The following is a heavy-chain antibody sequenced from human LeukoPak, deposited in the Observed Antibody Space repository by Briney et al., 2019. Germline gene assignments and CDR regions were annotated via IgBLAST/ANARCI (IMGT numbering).Heavy chain of an antibody. Sequence: SQTLSLTCTVSGGSISSGSYYWSWIRQPAGKGLEWIGRFYTSGGTNYNPSLKSRVTISVDRSKNQFSLKLSSVTAADTAVYYCARITGTSGYYYYYMDVWGKGTTVTVSS. V-gene: IGHV4-61*02. D-gene: IGHD1-7*01. CDR3: ARITGTSGYYYYYMDV. J-gene: IGHJ6*03. CDR2: FYTSGGT. CDR1: GGSISSGSYY.